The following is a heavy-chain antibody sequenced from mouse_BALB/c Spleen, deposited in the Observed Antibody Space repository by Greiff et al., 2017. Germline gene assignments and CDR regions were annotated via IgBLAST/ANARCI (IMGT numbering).Heavy chain of an antibody. D-gene: IGHD2-13*01. Sequence: EVKLMESGGGLVQPGGSRKLSCAASGFTFSSFGMHWVRQAPEKGLEWVGYISSGSSTIYYAATVKCRFIISRDNPKNTLFLQMNSLRSEDTAMYYCARNGDYFLFDYWGQGTTLTVSS. V-gene: IGHV5-17*02. CDR2: ISSGSSTI. CDR1: GFTFSSFG. CDR3: ARNGDYFLFDY. J-gene: IGHJ2*01.